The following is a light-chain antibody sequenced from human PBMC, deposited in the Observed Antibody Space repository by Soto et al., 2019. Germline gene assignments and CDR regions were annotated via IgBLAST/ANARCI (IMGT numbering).Light chain of an antibody. J-gene: IGLJ2*01. CDR3: SSYAGSNNVV. V-gene: IGLV2-8*01. CDR1: SSDVGGYNY. Sequence: QSVLTQPPSASGSPGQSVTISCTGTSSDVGGYNYVSWYQQHPGKAPKLMIYEVSKRPSGVPDRFSGSKSGNTASLTASGLQAEDEADYYCSSYAGSNNVVFGGGTKLTV. CDR2: EVS.